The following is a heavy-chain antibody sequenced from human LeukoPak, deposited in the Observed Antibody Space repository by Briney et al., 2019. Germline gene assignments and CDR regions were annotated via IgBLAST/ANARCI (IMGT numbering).Heavy chain of an antibody. V-gene: IGHV4-34*01. CDR3: ARVDYGDYYYYYGMDV. D-gene: IGHD4-17*01. Sequence: SGTLSLTCAVYGGSISGYYWSWIRQPPGKGLEWIGEINHSGSTNYNPSLKSRVTISVDTSKNQFSLKLSSVTAADTAVYYCARVDYGDYYYYYGMDVWGQGTTVTVSS. CDR1: GGSISGYY. CDR2: INHSGST. J-gene: IGHJ6*02.